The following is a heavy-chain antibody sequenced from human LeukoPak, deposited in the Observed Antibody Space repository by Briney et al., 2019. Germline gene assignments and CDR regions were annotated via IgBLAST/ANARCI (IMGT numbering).Heavy chain of an antibody. J-gene: IGHJ5*02. D-gene: IGHD6-13*01. CDR3: ARGQQLHFTLNWFDP. V-gene: IGHV1-8*01. CDR1: GYTFTSYD. CDR2: MNPNSGNT. Sequence: GASVKVSCKASGYTFTSYDINWVRQATGRGLEWMGWMNPNSGNTGSAQKFQGRVTMTRNTSISTVYMELSSLRSEDTAVYYCARGQQLHFTLNWFDPWGQGTLVTVSS.